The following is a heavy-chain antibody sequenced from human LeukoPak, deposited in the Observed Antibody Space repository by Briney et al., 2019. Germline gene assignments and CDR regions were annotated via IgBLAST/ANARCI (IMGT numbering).Heavy chain of an antibody. D-gene: IGHD3-22*01. Sequence: SETLSLTCAVYGGSFSGYYWSCIRQPPGKGLEWIGEINHSGRTNYNPSLKSRVTISVDTSKNQFSLKLSSVTAADTAVYYCARGGYYDSSGYYFYAFDIWGQGTMVTVSS. CDR3: ARGGYYDSSGYYFYAFDI. J-gene: IGHJ3*02. CDR1: GGSFSGYY. CDR2: INHSGRT. V-gene: IGHV4-34*01.